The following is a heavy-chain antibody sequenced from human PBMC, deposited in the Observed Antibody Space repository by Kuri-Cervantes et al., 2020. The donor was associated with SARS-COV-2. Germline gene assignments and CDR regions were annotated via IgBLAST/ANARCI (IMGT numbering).Heavy chain of an antibody. J-gene: IGHJ5*02. V-gene: IGHV1-2*04. Sequence: ASVKVSCKASGYTFTGYYMHWVRQAPGQGLEWMGWINPNSGGTNYAQKFQGWVTMTRDTSISTAYMELSRLRSDDTAVYYCARGGYCSSTSCQYNWFDPWGHGNLVHVAS. CDR2: INPNSGGT. D-gene: IGHD2-2*01. CDR1: GYTFTGYY. CDR3: ARGGYCSSTSCQYNWFDP.